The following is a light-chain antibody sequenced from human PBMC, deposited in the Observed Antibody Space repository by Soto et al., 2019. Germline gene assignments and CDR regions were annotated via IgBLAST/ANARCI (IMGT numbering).Light chain of an antibody. J-gene: IGKJ2*01. CDR1: QSVSSY. Sequence: EIVLTQSPATLSLSPGERATLSCRASQSVSSYLAWYQQKPGQAPRLLIYDASNRATGIPARFSGSGSGTAFTLPISSREPEDFAVYYCQQRSNWPRTFGQGTKLEIK. V-gene: IGKV3-11*01. CDR3: QQRSNWPRT. CDR2: DAS.